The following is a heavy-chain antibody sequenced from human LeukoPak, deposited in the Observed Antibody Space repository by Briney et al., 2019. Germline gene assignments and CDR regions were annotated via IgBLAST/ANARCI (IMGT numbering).Heavy chain of an antibody. Sequence: QPGGSLRLSCAASGFAFSSYAMHWVRQAPGKGLEWVAVISYDGSNQYCADSVKGRFTISRDNSRNTLYLQMNSLRLEDTALYYCARDSRSYSTGTEYWGQGTLVTVSS. CDR1: GFAFSSYA. J-gene: IGHJ4*02. D-gene: IGHD3-10*01. CDR3: ARDSRSYSTGTEY. V-gene: IGHV3-30-3*01. CDR2: ISYDGSNQ.